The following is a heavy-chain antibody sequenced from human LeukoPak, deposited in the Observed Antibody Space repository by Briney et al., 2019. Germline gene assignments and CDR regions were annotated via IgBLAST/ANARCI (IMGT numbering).Heavy chain of an antibody. J-gene: IGHJ4*02. D-gene: IGHD3-22*01. Sequence: GGSLRLSCAASGFTFSSYGMSWVRQAPGKGLEWVSAISGSGGSTYYADSVKGRFTISRDNSKNTLYLQMNSLRAEDTAVYYCAKVPYYYDSSGYYIPAFDYWGQGTLVTVSS. V-gene: IGHV3-23*01. CDR1: GFTFSSYG. CDR2: ISGSGGST. CDR3: AKVPYYYDSSGYYIPAFDY.